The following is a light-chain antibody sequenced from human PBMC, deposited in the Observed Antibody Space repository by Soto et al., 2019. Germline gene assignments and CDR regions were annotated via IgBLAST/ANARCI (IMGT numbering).Light chain of an antibody. Sequence: SAPTQPASVSGSPGQSITISCTGTSSDIGGYNYVSWYQQHPGKAPKLMIYEVSNRPSGVSNRFSGSKSGNTASLTISGLQAEDEADYYCSSYTPTRSYVFGTGTKVTVL. CDR2: EVS. J-gene: IGLJ1*01. CDR3: SSYTPTRSYV. V-gene: IGLV2-14*01. CDR1: SSDIGGYNY.